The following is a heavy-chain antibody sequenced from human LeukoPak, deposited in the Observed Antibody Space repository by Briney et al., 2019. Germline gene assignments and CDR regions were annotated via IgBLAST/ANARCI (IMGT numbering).Heavy chain of an antibody. Sequence: ASVKVSCKASGYTFASCGISWVRQAPGQGLEWMGWISAYNGNTNYAQKLQGRVTMTTDTSTSTAYMELRSLRSDDTAVYYCARAVVRGDTITEDWFDPWGQGTLVTVSS. CDR2: ISAYNGNT. CDR1: GYTFASCG. J-gene: IGHJ5*02. D-gene: IGHD3-10*01. CDR3: ARAVVRGDTITEDWFDP. V-gene: IGHV1-18*01.